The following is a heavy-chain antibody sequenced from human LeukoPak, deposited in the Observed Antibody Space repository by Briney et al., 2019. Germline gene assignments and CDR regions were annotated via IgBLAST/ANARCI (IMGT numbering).Heavy chain of an antibody. J-gene: IGHJ4*02. V-gene: IGHV4-4*07. CDR1: GGSLSSYY. CDR2: IYTSGST. Sequence: SETLSLTCTVSGGSLSSYYWSWIRQPAGKGLEWIGRIYTSGSTNYNPSLKSRVTMSADTSKNQFSLKLSSVTAADTAVYYCARDKDFWSGYHDYWGQGTLVTVSS. D-gene: IGHD3-3*01. CDR3: ARDKDFWSGYHDY.